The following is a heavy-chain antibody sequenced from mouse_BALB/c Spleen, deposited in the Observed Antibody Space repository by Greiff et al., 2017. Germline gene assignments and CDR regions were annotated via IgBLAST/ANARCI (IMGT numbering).Heavy chain of an antibody. D-gene: IGHD3-3*01. CDR1: GYTFTDYA. V-gene: IGHV1S137*01. CDR3: ARGTPFDY. J-gene: IGHJ2*01. Sequence: QVTLKESGAELVRPGVSVKISCKGSGYTFTDYAMHWVKQSHAKSLEWIGVISTYYGDASYNQKFKGKATMTVDKSSSTAYMELARLTSEDSAIYYCARGTPFDYWGQGTTLTVSS. CDR2: ISTYYGDA.